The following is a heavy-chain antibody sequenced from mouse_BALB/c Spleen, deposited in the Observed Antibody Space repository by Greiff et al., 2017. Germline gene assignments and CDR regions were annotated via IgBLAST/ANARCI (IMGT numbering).Heavy chain of an antibody. D-gene: IGHD3-2*01. J-gene: IGHJ3*01. CDR2: ISSGGSYT. V-gene: IGHV5-9-3*01. Sequence: EVQGVESGGGLVKPGGSLKLSCAASGFTFSSYAMSWVRQTPEKRLEWVATISSGGSYTYYPDSVKGRFTISRDNAKNTLYLQMSSLRSEDTAMYYCARQRQLGPWFAYWGQGTLVTVSA. CDR3: ARQRQLGPWFAY. CDR1: GFTFSSYA.